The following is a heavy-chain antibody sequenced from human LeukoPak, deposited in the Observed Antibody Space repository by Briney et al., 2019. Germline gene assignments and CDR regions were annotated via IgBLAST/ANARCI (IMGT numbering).Heavy chain of an antibody. Sequence: PSETLSLTCTVSGGSISSYYWSWIRQPPGKGLEWIGYIYYSGSTNCNPSLKSRVTISVDTSKNQFSLKLSSVTAADTAVYYCARGVGELSRYYYYGMDVWGQGTTVTVSS. V-gene: IGHV4-59*12. CDR1: GGSISSYY. CDR2: IYYSGST. J-gene: IGHJ6*02. CDR3: ARGVGELSRYYYYGMDV. D-gene: IGHD1-26*01.